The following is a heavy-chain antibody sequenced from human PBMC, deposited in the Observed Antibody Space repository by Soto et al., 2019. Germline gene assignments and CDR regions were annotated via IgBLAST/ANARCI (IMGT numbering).Heavy chain of an antibody. D-gene: IGHD5-18*01. CDR3: AREIPPSYSYDKGYYFDY. V-gene: IGHV4-31*03. CDR2: IYYSGST. J-gene: IGHJ4*02. Sequence: SETLSLTCTVSGGSISSGGYYWSWIRQHPGKGLEWIGYIYYSGSTYYNPSLKSRVTISVDTSKNQFSLKLSSVTAADTAVYYCAREIPPSYSYDKGYYFDYWGQGTLVTVSS. CDR1: GGSISSGGYY.